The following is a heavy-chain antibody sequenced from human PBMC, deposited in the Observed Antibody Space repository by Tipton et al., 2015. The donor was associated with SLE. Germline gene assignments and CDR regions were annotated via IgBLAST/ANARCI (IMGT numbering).Heavy chain of an antibody. V-gene: IGHV4-4*09. CDR3: ARGLAAAN. Sequence: LRLSCAVSGGSISSYYWSWIRQPPGKGLEWIGYIYTSGSTNYNPSLKSRVTISVDTSKNQFSPKLSSVTAADTAVYYCARGLAAANWGQGTLVTVSS. CDR1: GGSISSYY. J-gene: IGHJ4*02. D-gene: IGHD6-13*01. CDR2: IYTSGST.